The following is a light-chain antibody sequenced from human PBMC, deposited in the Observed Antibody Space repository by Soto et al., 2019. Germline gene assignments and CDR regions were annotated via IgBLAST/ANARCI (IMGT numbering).Light chain of an antibody. CDR1: SSNIGSNT. CDR3: GGWAGSMNGYF. V-gene: IGLV1-44*01. J-gene: IGLJ1*01. Sequence: QSVLTQPPSASGTPGQRVTISCSGSSSNIGSNTVNWYQQLPGTAPKLLIYSNNQRPSGVPDRFSGSKSGTSASLAISGLQSEDEADYICGGWAGSMNGYFFGTVPKVPV. CDR2: SNN.